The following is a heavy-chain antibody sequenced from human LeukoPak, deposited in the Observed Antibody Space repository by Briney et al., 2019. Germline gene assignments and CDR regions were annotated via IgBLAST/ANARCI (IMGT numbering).Heavy chain of an antibody. J-gene: IGHJ4*02. CDR3: ASSRGYSYGPNSDY. V-gene: IGHV3-20*04. CDR1: GFTFDDYG. CDR2: INWNGGST. Sequence: GGSLRLSCAASGFTFDDYGMSWVPHAPGKGLEWVSGINWNGGSTGYADSVKGRFTISRDNAKNSLYLQMNSLRAEDTALYYCASSRGYSYGPNSDYWGQGTLVTVSS. D-gene: IGHD5-18*01.